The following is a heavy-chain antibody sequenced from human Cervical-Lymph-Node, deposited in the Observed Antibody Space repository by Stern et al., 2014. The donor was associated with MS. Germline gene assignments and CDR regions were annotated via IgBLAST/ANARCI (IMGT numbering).Heavy chain of an antibody. Sequence: VQLVESGNEVKKPGASVKVSCEASGYTFTSYGISWVRQAPGQGLEWMGWISAYNGNTNYEQKFQGRVTMTTDTSTSTVYMELRNLRSDDAALYYCARAAGILDFWGQGTLVTVSS. J-gene: IGHJ4*02. CDR2: ISAYNGNT. CDR1: GYTFTSYG. V-gene: IGHV1-18*01. D-gene: IGHD1-1*01. CDR3: ARAAGILDF.